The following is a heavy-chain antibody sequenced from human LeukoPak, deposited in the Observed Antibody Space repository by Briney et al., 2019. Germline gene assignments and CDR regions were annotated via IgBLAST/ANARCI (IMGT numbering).Heavy chain of an antibody. J-gene: IGHJ4*02. Sequence: PSETLSLTCTVSGGSISSYYWSWIRQPPGKGLEWIGYIYYSGSTNYNPSLKSRVTISVDTSKNQFSLKLSSVTAADTAVYYCARVAYSGYDYYSDYWGQGTLVTVSS. V-gene: IGHV4-59*01. CDR2: IYYSGST. CDR1: GGSISSYY. D-gene: IGHD5-12*01. CDR3: ARVAYSGYDYYSDY.